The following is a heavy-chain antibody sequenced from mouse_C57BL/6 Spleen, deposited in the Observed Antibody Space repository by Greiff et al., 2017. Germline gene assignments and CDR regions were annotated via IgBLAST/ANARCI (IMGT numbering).Heavy chain of an antibody. J-gene: IGHJ2*01. D-gene: IGHD1-1*01. CDR2: IYPGDGDT. V-gene: IGHV1-82*01. Sequence: QVQLQQSGPELVKPGASVKISCKASGYAFSSSWMNWVNQRPGKGLEWIGRIYPGDGDTNYNGTFKGKATLTGDKSSSTAYMQLISLTSEDSAVYFCERGGYYGSSYEDYWGQGTTLTVSS. CDR3: ERGGYYGSSYEDY. CDR1: GYAFSSSW.